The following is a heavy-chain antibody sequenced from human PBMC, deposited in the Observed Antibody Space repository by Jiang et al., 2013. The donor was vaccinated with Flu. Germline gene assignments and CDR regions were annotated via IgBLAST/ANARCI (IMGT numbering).Heavy chain of an antibody. CDR1: GGSINAYY. V-gene: IGHV4-59*01. CDR3: ARFIRGSESGVIDP. J-gene: IGHJ5*02. CDR2: VSHTGES. D-gene: IGHD2-15*01. Sequence: PGLVKASETLSLTCSVSGGSINAYYWTWIRQPPGKRLEWIGYVSHTGESYYNPSLKSRVTISVDTSKNQFSLTLTSVTTADTALYYCARFIRGSESGVIDPWGQGTLVTVSS.